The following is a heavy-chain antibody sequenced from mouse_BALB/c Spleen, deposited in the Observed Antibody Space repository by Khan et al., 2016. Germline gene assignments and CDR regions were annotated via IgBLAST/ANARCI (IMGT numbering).Heavy chain of an antibody. J-gene: IGHJ2*01. D-gene: IGHD1-1*01. V-gene: IGHV1-87*01. CDR1: GYTFTSYW. Sequence: QVQLQQSGAELARPGASVKLSCKASGYTFTSYWMQWVKQRPGQGLEWIGAIYPGDGDTRYTQKFKGKATLTADKSSSTAYMQLSSLASEDSAVXCCARKFGTTVSFDYWGQGTTLTVSS. CDR2: IYPGDGDT. CDR3: ARKFGTTVSFDY.